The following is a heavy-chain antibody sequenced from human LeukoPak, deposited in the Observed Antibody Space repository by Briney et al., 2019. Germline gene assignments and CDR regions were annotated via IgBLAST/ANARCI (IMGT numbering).Heavy chain of an antibody. D-gene: IGHD6-13*01. CDR1: GFTFSSYE. CDR2: ISSSGSTI. Sequence: GGSLRLSCAASGFTFSSYEMNWVRQAPGKGLEWVSYISSSGSTIYYADSVKGRFTISRDNAKNSLYLQMNSLRAEDTAVYYCARVHSSYLGYTYYYMDVWGKGTTVTVSS. V-gene: IGHV3-48*03. J-gene: IGHJ6*03. CDR3: ARVHSSYLGYTYYYMDV.